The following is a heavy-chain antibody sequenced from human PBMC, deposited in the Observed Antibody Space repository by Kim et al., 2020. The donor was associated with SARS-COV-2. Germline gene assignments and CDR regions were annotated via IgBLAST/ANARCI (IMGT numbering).Heavy chain of an antibody. CDR2: FDPEDGET. J-gene: IGHJ4*02. CDR1: GYTLTELS. CDR3: AGLYGSGSPLDY. D-gene: IGHD3-10*01. V-gene: IGHV1-24*01. Sequence: ASVKVSCKVSGYTLTELSMHWVRQAPGKGLEWMGGFDPEDGETIYAQKFQGRVTMTEDTSTDTAYMELSSLRSEDTAVYYCAGLYGSGSPLDYWGQGTLVTVSS.